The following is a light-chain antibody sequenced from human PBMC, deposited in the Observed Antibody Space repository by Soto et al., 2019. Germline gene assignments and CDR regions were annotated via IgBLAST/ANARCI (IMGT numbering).Light chain of an antibody. CDR1: QSVSGT. CDR2: GAS. Sequence: EIVMPQSPATLSVSPGERATLSCRASQSVSGTLAWYQQKPGQAPRLLIYGASTRATGIPARFSGSGSGTEFTLTISSLQSEDFAVYYCQQYNYWPRTFGQGTKVEIK. J-gene: IGKJ1*01. V-gene: IGKV3-15*01. CDR3: QQYNYWPRT.